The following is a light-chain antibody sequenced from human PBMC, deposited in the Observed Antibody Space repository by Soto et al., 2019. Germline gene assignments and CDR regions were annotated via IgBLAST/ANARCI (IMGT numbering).Light chain of an antibody. CDR2: DAS. Sequence: EFVLTQSPGTLSLSPGERATLSCRASQSVSSYLAWYQQKPGQAPRLLIYDASNRATGIPARFSGSGSGTDFTLTISSLEPEDFALYYCQQRSSWPWTFGQGTKVDIK. CDR1: QSVSSY. CDR3: QQRSSWPWT. V-gene: IGKV3-11*01. J-gene: IGKJ1*01.